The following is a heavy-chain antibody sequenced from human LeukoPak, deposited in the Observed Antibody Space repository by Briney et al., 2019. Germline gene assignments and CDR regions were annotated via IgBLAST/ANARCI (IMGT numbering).Heavy chain of an antibody. Sequence: PGGSLRLSCTASGFTFSNSWMYWVRQAPGKGLEWVANIRHDGTENYYGGSVKGRFTISRDNANNALYLQMNSLRVEDTAVYYCAGGRVGHTGNFDYWGQGTLVTVSS. CDR2: IRHDGTEN. D-gene: IGHD1-26*01. CDR3: AGGRVGHTGNFDY. V-gene: IGHV3-7*04. J-gene: IGHJ4*02. CDR1: GFTFSNSW.